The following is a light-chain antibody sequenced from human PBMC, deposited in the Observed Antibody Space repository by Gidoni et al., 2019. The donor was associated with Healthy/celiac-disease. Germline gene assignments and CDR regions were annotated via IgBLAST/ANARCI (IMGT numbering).Light chain of an antibody. V-gene: IGKV2-28*01. Sequence: DIVMTQSPLSLPVTPGEPASISCRSSQSLLHSNGYNSLDWYLQKPGKSPQLRIYLGSNRASGVPDRFSGSGSGTDFTLKISRVEAEDVGVYYCRQALQTSAFXPXTKVDIK. J-gene: IGKJ3*01. CDR1: QSLLHSNGYNS. CDR2: LGS. CDR3: RQALQTSA.